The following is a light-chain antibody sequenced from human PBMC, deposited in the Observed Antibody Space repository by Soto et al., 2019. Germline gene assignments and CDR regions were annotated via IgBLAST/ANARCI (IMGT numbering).Light chain of an antibody. CDR1: QGISSY. J-gene: IGKJ5*01. V-gene: IGKV1-9*01. CDR2: AAS. CDR3: QRLDNYPIT. Sequence: DIQLTQSPSFLSASVGDRVTITCRASQGISSYLAWYQQKPGKAPKFLIYAASTLQSGVPSRFSGSGSGTEFTPTISSLQPEDFATYYCQRLDNYPITFGQGTRLEIK.